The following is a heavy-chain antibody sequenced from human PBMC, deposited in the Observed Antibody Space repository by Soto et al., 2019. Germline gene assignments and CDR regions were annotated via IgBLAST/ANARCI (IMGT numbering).Heavy chain of an antibody. CDR3: PLMRDSGLCGMDA. J-gene: IGHJ6*02. D-gene: IGHD3-10*01. Sequence: QITLKESGPALMKPTQTLTLTCAFSGFSLSTSGVGVGWVRQPPGKALEGLALIFSYDDKRYSPSLMSRLTITKDTHKNQMVLTMSNRDPVDTATYYRPLMRDSGLCGMDAWGQGTTDTVPS. CDR2: IFSYDDK. V-gene: IGHV2-5*01. CDR1: GFSLSTSGVG.